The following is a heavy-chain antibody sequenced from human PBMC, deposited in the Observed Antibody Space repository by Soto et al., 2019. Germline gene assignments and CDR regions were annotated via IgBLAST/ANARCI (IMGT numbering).Heavy chain of an antibody. CDR3: ASVEMATKGGYYYYGMDV. V-gene: IGHV1-69*13. Sequence: GASVKVSCKASGGTFSSYAISWVRQAPGQGLEWMGGIIPILGTANYAQKFQGRVTITADESTSTAYMELSSLRSEDTAVYYCASVEMATKGGYYYYGMDVWGQGTTVTVSS. CDR2: IIPILGTA. J-gene: IGHJ6*02. CDR1: GGTFSSYA. D-gene: IGHD5-12*01.